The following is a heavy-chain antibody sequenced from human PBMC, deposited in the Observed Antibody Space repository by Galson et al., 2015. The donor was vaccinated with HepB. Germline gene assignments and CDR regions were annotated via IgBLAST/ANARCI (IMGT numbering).Heavy chain of an antibody. J-gene: IGHJ5*02. CDR2: ISSSSSYI. Sequence: SLRLSCAASGFTFSSYSMNWVRQAPGKGLEWVSSISSSSSYIYYADSVKGRFTISRDNSKNTLYLQMNSLRAEDTAVYYCAKDPPGTTYGVGGGHWFDPWGQGTLVTVSS. V-gene: IGHV3-21*04. CDR1: GFTFSSYS. CDR3: AKDPPGTTYGVGGGHWFDP. D-gene: IGHD3-3*01.